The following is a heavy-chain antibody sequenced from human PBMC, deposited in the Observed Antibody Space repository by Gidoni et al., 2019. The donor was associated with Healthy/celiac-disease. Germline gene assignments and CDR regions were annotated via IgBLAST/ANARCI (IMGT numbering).Heavy chain of an antibody. Sequence: EVQLLESGGGLVQPGGSLRLSCAASGLAFSSYAMSWVRQAPGKGLEWVSAISGSGGSTYYADSVKGRFTISRDNAKNTLYLQMNSLRAEDTAVYYCAKSIRAPVLPAAMFDAFDIWGQGTMVTVSS. D-gene: IGHD2-2*01. CDR2: ISGSGGST. V-gene: IGHV3-23*01. J-gene: IGHJ3*02. CDR1: GLAFSSYA. CDR3: AKSIRAPVLPAAMFDAFDI.